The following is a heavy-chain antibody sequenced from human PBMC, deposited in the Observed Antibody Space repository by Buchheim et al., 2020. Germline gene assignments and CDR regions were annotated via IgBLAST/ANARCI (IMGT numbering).Heavy chain of an antibody. Sequence: QVQLQQWGAGLLKPSETLSLTCAVYGGSFSGYYWSWIRQPPGKGLEWIGEINHSGSTNYNPSLKSRVTISVDTSKNQFSLKLSSVTAADTAVYYCARGRSYYYGSGSYKNWFDPWGQGTL. CDR1: GGSFSGYY. CDR3: ARGRSYYYGSGSYKNWFDP. CDR2: INHSGST. V-gene: IGHV4-34*01. J-gene: IGHJ5*02. D-gene: IGHD3-10*01.